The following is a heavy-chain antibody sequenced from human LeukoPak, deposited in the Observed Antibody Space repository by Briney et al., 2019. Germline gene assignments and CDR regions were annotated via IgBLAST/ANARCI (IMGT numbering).Heavy chain of an antibody. Sequence: PGGSLRLSCVGSGFTLRDYHMDWVRQAPGMALEWVGRTRRKVRKYATEYAASVKGRFTISRDESENSVFLHLSSRTGEDTAFYYCARDGAEGDDSAFDVWGQGTMGTASS. V-gene: IGHV3-72*01. CDR3: ARDGAEGDDSAFDV. CDR1: GFTLRDYH. D-gene: IGHD3-22*01. CDR2: TRRKVRKYAT. J-gene: IGHJ3*01.